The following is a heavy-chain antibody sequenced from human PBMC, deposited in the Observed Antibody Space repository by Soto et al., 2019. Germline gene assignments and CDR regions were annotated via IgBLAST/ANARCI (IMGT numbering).Heavy chain of an antibody. CDR3: TTDYYDSSGPNYLRPYYSFGMDV. J-gene: IGHJ6*02. CDR2: IKSKTDGGTT. CDR1: GFTFSNAW. V-gene: IGHV3-15*07. Sequence: GGSLRLSCAASGFTFSNAWMNWVRQAPGKGLEWVGRIKSKTDGGTTDYAAPVKGRFTISRDDSKNTLYLQMNSLKTEDTAVYYCTTDYYDSSGPNYLRPYYSFGMDVWGQGTTVPVSS. D-gene: IGHD3-22*01.